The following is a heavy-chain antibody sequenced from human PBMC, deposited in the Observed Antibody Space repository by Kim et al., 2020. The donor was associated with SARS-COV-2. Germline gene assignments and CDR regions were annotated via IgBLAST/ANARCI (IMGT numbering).Heavy chain of an antibody. J-gene: IGHJ4*02. Sequence: GGSLRLSCAASGFTFSSYDMSWVRQAPGKGLEWVSLISGSGGSTYYADSVKGRFTISRDNSKNTLYLQMNSLRVEDTAVYYCAKGTGSGYYGYFDYWGQGTQVTVSS. CDR2: ISGSGGST. CDR1: GFTFSSYD. D-gene: IGHD3-22*01. CDR3: AKGTGSGYYGYFDY. V-gene: IGHV3-23*01.